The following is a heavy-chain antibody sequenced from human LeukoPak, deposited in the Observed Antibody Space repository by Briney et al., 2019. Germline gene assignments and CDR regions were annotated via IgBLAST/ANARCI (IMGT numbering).Heavy chain of an antibody. CDR2: ISSSGSTI. CDR1: GFTFSSYE. D-gene: IGHD2-21*02. V-gene: IGHV3-48*03. J-gene: IGHJ4*02. Sequence: GGSLRLSCAASGFTFSSYEMNWVRQAPGKGLEWVSYISSSGSTIYYADSVKGRFTISRDNAKNSLYLQMNSLRAEDTAVYFCVKDLSDRDVDYWGQGTLVTVSS. CDR3: VKDLSDRDVDY.